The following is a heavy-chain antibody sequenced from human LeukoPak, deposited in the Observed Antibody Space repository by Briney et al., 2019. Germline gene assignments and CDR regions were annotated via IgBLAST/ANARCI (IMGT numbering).Heavy chain of an antibody. J-gene: IGHJ3*02. CDR2: IYHSGST. CDR1: GGSISSGGYS. V-gene: IGHV4-30-2*01. Sequence: SQALSLTCAVSGGSISSGGYSWSWIRQPPGKGLEWIGYIYHSGSTYYNPSLKSRVTISVDRSKNQFSLKLSSVTAADTAVYHCARDSGDWPFHDAFDIWGQGTMVTVSS. CDR3: ARDSGDWPFHDAFDI. D-gene: IGHD3-9*01.